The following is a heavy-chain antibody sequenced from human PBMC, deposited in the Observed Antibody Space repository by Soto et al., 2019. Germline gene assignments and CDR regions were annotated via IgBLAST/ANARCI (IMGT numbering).Heavy chain of an antibody. CDR3: SRDGGCSSTSCYPHYYYYGMDV. CDR2: IYYSGST. J-gene: IGHJ6*02. D-gene: IGHD2-2*01. Sequence: SETLSLTCTVSGGSVSSGSYYWSWIRQPPGKEQEWIGYIYYSGSTNYNPSLKSRDTISVDTSKNQFSMKMSSVTAADTAVYYCSRDGGCSSTSCYPHYYYYGMDVWGQGTTVTVS. CDR1: GGSVSSGSYY. V-gene: IGHV4-61*01.